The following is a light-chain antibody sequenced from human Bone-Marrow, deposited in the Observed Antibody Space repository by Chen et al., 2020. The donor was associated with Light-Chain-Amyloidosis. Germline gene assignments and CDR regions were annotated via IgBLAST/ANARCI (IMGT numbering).Light chain of an antibody. V-gene: IGKV3-20*01. CDR2: GTS. CDR1: QSLTNTY. CDR3: QHSNTSPRLYT. Sequence: EIVLTQSPGTLFLSPGVRATLSCRASQSLTNTYLAWYQQRPGQAPRLPVFGTSSRATGITDRFTGSGSGTDFTLTISRLEPEDFAVYFCQHSNTSPRLYTFGQGTRLEIK. J-gene: IGKJ2*01.